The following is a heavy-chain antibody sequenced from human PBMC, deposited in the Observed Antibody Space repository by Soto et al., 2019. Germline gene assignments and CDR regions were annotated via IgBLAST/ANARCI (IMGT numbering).Heavy chain of an antibody. V-gene: IGHV3-21*01. CDR1: GFTFSSYL. CDR2: ISSSSNYM. Sequence: GGSLRLSCAASGFTFSSYLMNWVRQAPGKGLEWVSSISSSSNYMYYADSVKGRFTISRDNAKNSLYLQMNSLRAEDTAVYYCAREVEGVWIDYWGQGTLVTVSS. J-gene: IGHJ4*02. CDR3: AREVEGVWIDY. D-gene: IGHD2-8*01.